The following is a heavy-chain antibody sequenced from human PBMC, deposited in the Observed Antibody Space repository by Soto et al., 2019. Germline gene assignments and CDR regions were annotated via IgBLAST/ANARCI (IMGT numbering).Heavy chain of an antibody. CDR3: ARGRAGYSSGWDAFDI. CDR2: MNPNSGNT. J-gene: IGHJ3*02. D-gene: IGHD6-19*01. Sequence: QVQLVQSGAEVKKLGASVKVFCKASGYTFTSYDINWVRQATGQGLEWMGWMNPNSGNTGYAQKFQGRVTMTRNTSISTAYMELSSLRSEDTAVYYCARGRAGYSSGWDAFDIWGQGTMVTVSS. CDR1: GYTFTSYD. V-gene: IGHV1-8*01.